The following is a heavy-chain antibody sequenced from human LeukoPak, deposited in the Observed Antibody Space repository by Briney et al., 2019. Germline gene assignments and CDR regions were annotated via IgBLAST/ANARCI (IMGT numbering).Heavy chain of an antibody. V-gene: IGHV4-34*01. Sequence: SETLSFTCAVYGGSFSGYYWSWIRQPPGKGLEWIGEINHSGSTNYNPSLKSRVTISVDTSKNQFSLKLSSVTAADTAVYYCARGGVGYYYDSSGYRAGYFQHWGQGTLVTVSS. CDR2: INHSGST. CDR1: GGSFSGYY. CDR3: ARGGVGYYYDSSGYRAGYFQH. D-gene: IGHD3-22*01. J-gene: IGHJ1*01.